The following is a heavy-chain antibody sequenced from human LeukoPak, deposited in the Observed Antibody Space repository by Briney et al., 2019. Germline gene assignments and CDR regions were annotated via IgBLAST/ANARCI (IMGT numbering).Heavy chain of an antibody. CDR2: INSGDYNT. CDR1: GFTFSSYS. CDR3: AKGGKWDVTPFDY. J-gene: IGHJ4*02. Sequence: GGSLRLSCAASGFTFSSYSMTWVRQAPEKGLEWVSTINSGDYNTYYADSVKGRFTISRDNSKNTLYLQMNSLRAEDTAVYYCAKGGKWDVTPFDYWGPGTLVTVSS. D-gene: IGHD1-26*01. V-gene: IGHV3-23*01.